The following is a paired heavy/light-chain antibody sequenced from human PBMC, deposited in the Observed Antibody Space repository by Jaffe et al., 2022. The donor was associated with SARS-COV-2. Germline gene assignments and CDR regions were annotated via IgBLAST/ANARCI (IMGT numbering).Heavy chain of an antibody. J-gene: IGHJ5*02. D-gene: IGHD6-6*01. Sequence: QLQLQESGPRLVKSSETLSLTCTVSGGSVSSTIYHWGWIRQPPGRDLEWIGNIYYDGTTDYNPSLKSRVIVSVDMSNNQFSLKLSYVTAADTAVYYCVRYSRSSGWFDPWGQGTLVTVSS. CDR2: IYYDGTT. CDR1: GGSVSSTIYH. CDR3: VRYSRSSGWFDP. V-gene: IGHV4-39*01.
Light chain of an antibody. V-gene: IGKV1-12*01. J-gene: IGKJ4*01. Sequence: DIQMTQSPSSVSASVGDRITITCRASQGLYSYLNWYQQKPGKAPKLLIHVGSNLQSGVPSRFSGSGSGTDFTLTISSLQPEDFATYYCQQANSFPLTFGGGTRVEI. CDR2: VGS. CDR3: QQANSFPLT. CDR1: QGLYSY.